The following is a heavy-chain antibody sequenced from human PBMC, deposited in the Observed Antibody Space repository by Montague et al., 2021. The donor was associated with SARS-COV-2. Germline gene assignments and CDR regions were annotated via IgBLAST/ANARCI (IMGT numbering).Heavy chain of an antibody. CDR2: IYYSGST. CDR1: GGSTSSYY. CDR3: ARVPRNYDFWSGFYDAFDI. Sequence: SETLSLTCTVSGGSTSSYYWSWIRQPPGKGLEWIGYIYYSGSTNYNPSLKSRVTISVDTSKNQFSLKLSSVTAADTAVYYCARVPRNYDFWSGFYDAFDIWGQGTMVTVSS. J-gene: IGHJ3*02. D-gene: IGHD3-3*01. V-gene: IGHV4-59*01.